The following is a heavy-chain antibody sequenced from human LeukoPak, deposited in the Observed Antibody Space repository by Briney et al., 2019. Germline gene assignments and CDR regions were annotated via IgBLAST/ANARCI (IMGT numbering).Heavy chain of an antibody. Sequence: SETLSLTCTVPSGSISSYYWSWIRQSPGKGLEWVGFIYHSGNTNYNPSLKSRVTISIDTSKNQFSLKLSSVTAADTAVYYCARVKLSYANDLSTFDIWGQGTMVTVSS. J-gene: IGHJ3*02. CDR2: IYHSGNT. V-gene: IGHV4-59*01. D-gene: IGHD3-16*01. CDR3: ARVKLSYANDLSTFDI. CDR1: SGSISSYY.